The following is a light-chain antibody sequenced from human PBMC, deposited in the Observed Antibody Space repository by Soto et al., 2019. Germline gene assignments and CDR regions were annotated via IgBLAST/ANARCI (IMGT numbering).Light chain of an antibody. CDR2: GVS. J-gene: IGLJ1*01. Sequence: QSALTQPASVSGSPGQSVTISCTGTSSDVGAYKYVSWDQKHPGKAPKLMIYGVSNRPSGISNRFSGSKSGNTAFLTISGLPPEDEDDYYCSSFTGPPTLDVFGTGTKLTVL. CDR1: SSDVGAYKY. V-gene: IGLV2-14*03. CDR3: SSFTGPPTLDV.